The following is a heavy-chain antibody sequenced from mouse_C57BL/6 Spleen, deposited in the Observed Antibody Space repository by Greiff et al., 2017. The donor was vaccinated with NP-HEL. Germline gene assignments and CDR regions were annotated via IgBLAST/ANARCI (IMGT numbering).Heavy chain of an antibody. CDR3: ARSGYYGSRWYFDV. D-gene: IGHD1-1*01. J-gene: IGHJ1*03. V-gene: IGHV1-82*01. CDR1: GYAFSSSW. CDR2: IYPGDGDT. Sequence: QVQLKQSGPELVKPGASVKISCKASGYAFSSSWMNWVKQRPGKGLEWIGRIYPGDGDTNYNGKFKGKATLTADKSSSTPYMQLSSLTSEDSAVYFCARSGYYGSRWYFDVWGTGTTVTVSS.